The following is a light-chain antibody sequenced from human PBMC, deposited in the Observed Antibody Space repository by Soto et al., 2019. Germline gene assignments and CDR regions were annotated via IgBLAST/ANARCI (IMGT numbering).Light chain of an antibody. CDR2: QAS. J-gene: IGKJ1*01. Sequence: DIQMTQSPSTLSASVGDRVSITCRASESISRQLAWYQQKPGKAPNLLIYQASNLETGVPSRFTGSGSGTEFTLTISSLQTDDIATYYCLQYQSYWTFGQGTKVEVK. CDR3: LQYQSYWT. CDR1: ESISRQ. V-gene: IGKV1-5*03.